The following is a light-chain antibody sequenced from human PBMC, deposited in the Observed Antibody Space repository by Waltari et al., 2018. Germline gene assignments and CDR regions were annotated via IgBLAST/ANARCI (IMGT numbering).Light chain of an antibody. Sequence: EIVMTQSPATLSVSPGETVTLSCRASQSVRTNLGWYQQRPGQPPRLLIYGASTRAISIPARFSGSGSGTEFTLTISSLQSEDVGVYYCQHYNIWAPDTFGQGTKLEIK. CDR1: QSVRTN. CDR3: QHYNIWAPDT. CDR2: GAS. V-gene: IGKV3-15*01. J-gene: IGKJ2*01.